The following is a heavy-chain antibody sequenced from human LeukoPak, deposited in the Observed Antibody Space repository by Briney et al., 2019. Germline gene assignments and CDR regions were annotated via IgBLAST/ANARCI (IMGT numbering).Heavy chain of an antibody. V-gene: IGHV1-2*02. CDR2: INPNSGGT. J-gene: IGHJ4*02. D-gene: IGHD7-27*01. CDR3: ARDPGANYFDY. CDR1: GYTFTGHY. Sequence: ASVKVSCKASGYTFTGHYIHWVRQAPGQGLEWMGWINPNSGGTDYAQKFQGRVTMAGDPSISTTYIELRRVRSDDTAMYYCARDPGANYFDYWGQGTLVTVSS.